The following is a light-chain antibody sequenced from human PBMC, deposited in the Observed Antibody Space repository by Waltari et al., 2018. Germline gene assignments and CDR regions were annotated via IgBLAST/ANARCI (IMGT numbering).Light chain of an antibody. Sequence: QSALTQPASVSVSPGQSIPIPCTGTSSAVGTYHLVPWYQHHPGKAPNLMIYEVSKRPSGVSYRFSGSKSGNTASLTISGLQTDDEADYYCCSYAGSSTVVFGGGTKLTVL. J-gene: IGLJ2*01. V-gene: IGLV2-23*02. CDR1: SSAVGTYHL. CDR3: CSYAGSSTVV. CDR2: EVS.